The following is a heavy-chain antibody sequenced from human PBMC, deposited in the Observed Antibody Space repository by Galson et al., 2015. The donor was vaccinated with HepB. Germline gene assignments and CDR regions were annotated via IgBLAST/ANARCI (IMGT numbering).Heavy chain of an antibody. CDR1: GFTFSSYG. D-gene: IGHD1-26*01. Sequence: SLRLSCAASGFTFSSYGMHWVRQAPGKGLEWVAVIWYDGSNKYYADSVKGRFTISRDNSKNTLYLQMNSLRAEDTAVYYCAREVNGGSYYYYGMDVWGQGTTVTVSS. CDR2: IWYDGSNK. CDR3: AREVNGGSYYYYGMDV. J-gene: IGHJ6*02. V-gene: IGHV3-33*01.